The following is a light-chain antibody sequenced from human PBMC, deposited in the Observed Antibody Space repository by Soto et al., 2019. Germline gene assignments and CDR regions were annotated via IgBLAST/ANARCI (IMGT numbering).Light chain of an antibody. CDR2: WAS. CDR3: HQYHTTPSYT. CDR1: QTVLYSSNNKNY. Sequence: DIVMTQSPDSLAVSLGERATINCRSSQTVLYSSNNKNYLAWYQQKPGQPPKLLISWASTREFGVPDRFSGSGSGTDFTLTISSLQAEDVAVYYCHQYHTTPSYTFGQGTKLEIK. J-gene: IGKJ2*01. V-gene: IGKV4-1*01.